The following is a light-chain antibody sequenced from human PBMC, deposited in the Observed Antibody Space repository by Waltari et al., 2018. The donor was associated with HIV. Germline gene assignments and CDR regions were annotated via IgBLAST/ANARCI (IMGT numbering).Light chain of an antibody. J-gene: IGLJ1*01. V-gene: IGLV1-40*01. CDR3: QSFDSNLSAYV. Sequence: QSVLTQPPSVSGAPGQRVTISCTGNTANIGAGYDVHWYQQFPGNAPQLLLYGNTNRPSGVPDRFSGSKSGTSTSLAITGLQADDEADYYCQSFDSNLSAYVFGTGTKVTVL. CDR2: GNT. CDR1: TANIGAGYD.